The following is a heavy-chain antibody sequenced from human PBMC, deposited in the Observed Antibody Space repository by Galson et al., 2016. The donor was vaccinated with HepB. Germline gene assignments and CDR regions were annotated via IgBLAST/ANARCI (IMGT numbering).Heavy chain of an antibody. D-gene: IGHD3-9*01. CDR2: IYPGDSDT. Sequence: QSGAEVKKPGESLQISCKGSGYSFTSYWIGWVRQMPGPGLEWMGIIYPGDSDTRYSPSFHGQVPISADKSINTAYLQWSSLKASDTAMYYCARRRDILTGYRYYYYGMDVWGQGTTVTVSS. V-gene: IGHV5-51*01. CDR3: ARRRDILTGYRYYYYGMDV. J-gene: IGHJ6*02. CDR1: GYSFTSYW.